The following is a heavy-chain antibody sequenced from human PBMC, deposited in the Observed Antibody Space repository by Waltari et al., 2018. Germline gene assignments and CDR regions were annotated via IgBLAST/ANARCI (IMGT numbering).Heavy chain of an antibody. Sequence: QVQLQQWGAGLLKPSETLSLTCAVYGGSFSGYYWSWIRQPPGKGLEWIGEINHSGSTNYNPPPKSRVTISVDTSKNQFSLKLSSVTAADTAVYYCARTHSSGWYDYWGQGTLVTVSS. CDR2: INHSGST. CDR3: ARTHSSGWYDY. J-gene: IGHJ4*02. D-gene: IGHD6-19*01. V-gene: IGHV4-34*01. CDR1: GGSFSGYY.